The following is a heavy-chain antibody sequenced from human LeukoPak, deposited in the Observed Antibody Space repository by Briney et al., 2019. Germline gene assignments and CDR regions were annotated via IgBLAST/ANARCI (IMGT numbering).Heavy chain of an antibody. V-gene: IGHV1-2*02. D-gene: IGHD2-15*01. CDR1: GYTFTGYY. CDR2: INPNSGGT. J-gene: IGHJ4*02. Sequence: ASVKVSCKASGYTFTGYYMHWVRQAPGQGLEWMGWINPNSGGTNYAQKFQGRVTMTRDTSISTAYMELSRLRSDDTAVYYCATDRYCSGGSCTNLFDYWAQGTLVTVSS. CDR3: ATDRYCSGGSCTNLFDY.